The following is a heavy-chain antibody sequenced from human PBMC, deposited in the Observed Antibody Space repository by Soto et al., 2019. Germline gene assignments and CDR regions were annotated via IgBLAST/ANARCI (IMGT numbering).Heavy chain of an antibody. Sequence: GGSLRLSCAASGFTFSSYGMHWVRQAPGKGLEWVAVIWYDGSNKYYADSVKGRFTISRDNSKNTLYLQMNSLRAEDTAVYYCARGGIEVAYFDYWGQGTLVNVSS. D-gene: IGHD2-21*01. CDR2: IWYDGSNK. CDR3: ARGGIEVAYFDY. J-gene: IGHJ4*02. V-gene: IGHV3-33*01. CDR1: GFTFSSYG.